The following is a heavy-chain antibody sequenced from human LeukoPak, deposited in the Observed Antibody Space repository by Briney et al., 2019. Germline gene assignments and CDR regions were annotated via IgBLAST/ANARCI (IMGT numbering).Heavy chain of an antibody. J-gene: IGHJ3*02. CDR3: ARVGSIDAFDI. CDR2: ISSSSRYI. Sequence: PGGSLRLSCAASGFTFSSYSMNWVRQAPGKGLEWVSSISSSSRYIYYADSVKGRFTISRDNAKNSLCLQMNSLRAEDTAVHYCARVGSIDAFDIWGQGTMVTVSS. V-gene: IGHV3-21*01. CDR1: GFTFSSYS. D-gene: IGHD3-10*01.